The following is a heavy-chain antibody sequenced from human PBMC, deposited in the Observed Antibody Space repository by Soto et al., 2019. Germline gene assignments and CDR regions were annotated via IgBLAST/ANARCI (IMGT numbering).Heavy chain of an antibody. CDR2: IIPIFGTA. Sequence: GASVKVSCKASGGTFSSYAISWVRQAPGQGLEWMGGIIPIFGTAKYAQKFQGRVTITADESTSTAYMELSSLRSEDTAVYYCARDPPDYGDYVDWGQGTLVTVSS. J-gene: IGHJ4*02. CDR3: ARDPPDYGDYVD. D-gene: IGHD4-17*01. CDR1: GGTFSSYA. V-gene: IGHV1-69*13.